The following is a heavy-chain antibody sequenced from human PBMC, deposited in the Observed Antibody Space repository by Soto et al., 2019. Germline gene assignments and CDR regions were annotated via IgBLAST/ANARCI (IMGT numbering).Heavy chain of an antibody. J-gene: IGHJ4*02. CDR2: IFHGGNT. V-gene: IGHV4-38-2*01. CDR3: AGSTYDSSAFLFDY. Sequence: PSETLSLTCAVSGFFISSGNYWGWILKPPGKGLEWIGSIFHGGNTYYNPSLKSRVTISVDSSKNQLSLSLSSVTAADTAVYYCAGSTYDSSAFLFDYWGQGTLVTVSS. CDR1: GFFISSGNY. D-gene: IGHD3-22*01.